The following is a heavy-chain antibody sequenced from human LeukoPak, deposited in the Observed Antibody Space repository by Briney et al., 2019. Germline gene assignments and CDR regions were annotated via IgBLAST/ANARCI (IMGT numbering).Heavy chain of an antibody. J-gene: IGHJ3*02. CDR3: VKHARVGTTTAFDI. CDR1: GFTFGHFG. Sequence: PGGSLRLSCAASGFTFGHFGMSWVRQAPGKGLEWVSAVTGSSTTTSYADSVTGRFTISRDNSQSILSLQMNSLTAEDTAIYFCVKHARVGTTTAFDIWGQGTMVSVS. V-gene: IGHV3-23*01. D-gene: IGHD1-26*01. CDR2: VTGSSTTT.